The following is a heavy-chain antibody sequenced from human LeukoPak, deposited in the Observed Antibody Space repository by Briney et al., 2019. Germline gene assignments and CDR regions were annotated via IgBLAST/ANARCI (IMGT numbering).Heavy chain of an antibody. D-gene: IGHD5-24*01. Sequence: PSETLSLTCTVSGGSISSGGYYWSWIRPPPGKGLEWIGYIYYSGSSYYNPSLRSRVTISIDTSKNHFSLKLSSVTAADTAVYYCARNRDGYNSFDYWGQGTLVTVSS. CDR1: GGSISSGGYY. CDR3: ARNRDGYNSFDY. V-gene: IGHV4-31*03. J-gene: IGHJ4*02. CDR2: IYYSGSS.